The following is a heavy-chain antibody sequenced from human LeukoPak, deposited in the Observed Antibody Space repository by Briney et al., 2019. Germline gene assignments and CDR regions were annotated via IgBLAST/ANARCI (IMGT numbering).Heavy chain of an antibody. D-gene: IGHD2-21*01. V-gene: IGHV1-69*04. CDR2: IFPVLGTG. Sequence: GASVKVSCKASGGTFSKSAVNWLRQAPGQGLEWVGRIFPVLGTGAFAQKLQGRVKFSADNSTNTAYMELTSLRSEDTAVYYCATAHFDRSAYSHRGPQNWFDPWGQGTLLIVSS. CDR1: GGTFSKSA. CDR3: ATAHFDRSAYSHRGPQNWFDP. J-gene: IGHJ5*02.